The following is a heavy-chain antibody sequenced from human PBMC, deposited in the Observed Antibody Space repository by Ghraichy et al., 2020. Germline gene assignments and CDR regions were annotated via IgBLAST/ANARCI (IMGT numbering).Heavy chain of an antibody. CDR3: ARDGRGGHNSGHNWFDP. CDR1: GDSISRSSYF. D-gene: IGHD3-16*01. J-gene: IGHJ5*02. Sequence: SETLSLTCTVSGDSISRSSYFWSWFRYHPGKGLEWIGYIYSSGSAYFSPSLTSRVTILVDTSKNQFSLKLTSVTAADTAVYFCARDGRGGHNSGHNWFDPWGQGTLVTVSS. V-gene: IGHV4-31*03. CDR2: IYSSGSA.